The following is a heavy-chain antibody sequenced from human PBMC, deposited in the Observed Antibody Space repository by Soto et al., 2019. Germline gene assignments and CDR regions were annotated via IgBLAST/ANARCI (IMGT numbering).Heavy chain of an antibody. CDR2: VKSKNDGGTT. D-gene: IGHD3-22*01. J-gene: IGHJ4*01. Sequence: GGSLRLSCAASGFSFSNAGINWFRQAPGKGLEWVGRVKSKNDGGTTDFAAPVKGRFAISRDGSKNMVYLEMNSLQTEDTAIYYCTTDSYITSIIVRFDYWGHGTLVTVSS. CDR1: GFSFSNAG. V-gene: IGHV3-15*07. CDR3: TTDSYITSIIVRFDY.